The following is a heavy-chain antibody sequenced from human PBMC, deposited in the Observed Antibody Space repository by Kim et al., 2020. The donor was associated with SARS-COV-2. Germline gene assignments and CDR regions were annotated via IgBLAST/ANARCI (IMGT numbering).Heavy chain of an antibody. V-gene: IGHV3-30*18. CDR2: ISYDGSNK. Sequence: GGSLRLSCAASGFTFSSYGMHWVRQAPGKGLEWVAVISYDGSNKYYVDSVKGRFTISRDNSKNTLYLQMNSLRAEDTAVYYCAKGRVPEFDPWGQGTLVTVSS. CDR1: GFTFSSYG. D-gene: IGHD2-2*01. CDR3: AKGRVPEFDP. J-gene: IGHJ5*02.